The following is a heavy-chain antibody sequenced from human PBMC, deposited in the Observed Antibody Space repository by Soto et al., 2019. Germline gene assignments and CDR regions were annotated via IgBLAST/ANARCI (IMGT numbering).Heavy chain of an antibody. CDR2: ISGSGGST. Sequence: PGWSLRLSCSASVFTFSSYAMSWFRQAPGKGLEWVSAISGSGGSTYYADSVKGRFTISRDNSKNTLYLQMNSLRAEDTAVYYCAKVKRVVVAATLLDYWGQGTLVTVSS. D-gene: IGHD2-15*01. J-gene: IGHJ4*02. CDR1: VFTFSSYA. CDR3: AKVKRVVVAATLLDY. V-gene: IGHV3-23*01.